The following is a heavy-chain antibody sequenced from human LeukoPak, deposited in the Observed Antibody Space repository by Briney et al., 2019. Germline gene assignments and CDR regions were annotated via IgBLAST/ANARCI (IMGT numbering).Heavy chain of an antibody. CDR3: ARRNWNYENWLDP. J-gene: IGHJ5*02. V-gene: IGHV4-39*01. CDR2: IYYTGNT. CDR1: GGSISSSAYY. D-gene: IGHD1-7*01. Sequence: PSEALSLTCTVSGGSISSSAYYWGWIRQPPWKGLEWIGSIYYTGNTYYNPSLKSRVTISVDTSNNQFFLKLTTVAAADTAVYYCARRNWNYENWLDPWGQGTLVTVSS.